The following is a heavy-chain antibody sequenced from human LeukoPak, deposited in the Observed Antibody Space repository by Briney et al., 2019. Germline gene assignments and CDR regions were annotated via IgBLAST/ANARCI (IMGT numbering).Heavy chain of an antibody. CDR2: ISSSGSTI. D-gene: IGHD3-10*01. J-gene: IGHJ6*02. Sequence: GGSLRLSCAASGFTFSDYYMSWIRQAPGKGLEWVSYISSSGSTIYHADSAKGRFTISRDNAKNSLYLQMNSLRAEDTAVYYCARGGNLWFGDPPLYYGMDVWGQGTTVTVSS. CDR3: ARGGNLWFGDPPLYYGMDV. V-gene: IGHV3-11*01. CDR1: GFTFSDYY.